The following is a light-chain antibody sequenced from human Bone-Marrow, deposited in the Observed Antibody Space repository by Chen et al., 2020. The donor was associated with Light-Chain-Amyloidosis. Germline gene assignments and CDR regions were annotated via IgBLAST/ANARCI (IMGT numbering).Light chain of an antibody. J-gene: IGLJ2*01. V-gene: IGLV3-19*01. CDR2: GKN. Sequence: SELTQDPAVAVALGQTVSITCQGDSLRTYLPSWYQQKPGQAPILVISGKNNRPSGISDRFSGSNSGDTASLTSTGAQAEDEADYYSNCRDSRRTHVIFGGGTKLTVL. CDR1: SLRTYL. CDR3: NCRDSRRTHVI.